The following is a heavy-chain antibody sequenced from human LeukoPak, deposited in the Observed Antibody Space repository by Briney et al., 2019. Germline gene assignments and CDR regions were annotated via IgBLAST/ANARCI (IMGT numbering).Heavy chain of an antibody. J-gene: IGHJ5*02. D-gene: IGHD5-18*01. V-gene: IGHV3-33*01. Sequence: PGGSLRLSCAASGFTFSSYGMHWVRQAPGKGLEWVAVIWYDGSNKYYRDSVKGRFTISRDNSKNTLYLEMSSLRAEDTAVYYCARAYSYAFEPWGQGTLVTVSS. CDR1: GFTFSSYG. CDR2: IWYDGSNK. CDR3: ARAYSYAFEP.